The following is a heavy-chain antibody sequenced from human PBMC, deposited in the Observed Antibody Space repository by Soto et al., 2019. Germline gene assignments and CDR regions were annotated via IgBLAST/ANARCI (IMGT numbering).Heavy chain of an antibody. CDR2: IYYSGST. J-gene: IGHJ3*02. CDR1: GGSISSSSYY. Sequence: SETLSLTCTVSGGSISSSSYYWGWIRQPPGKGLEWIGSIYYSGSTYYNPSLKSRVTISVDTSKNQFSLKLSSVTAADTAVYYCARTNGSGSYYRLEPGAFDIWGQGTMVTVS. D-gene: IGHD3-10*01. V-gene: IGHV4-39*01. CDR3: ARTNGSGSYYRLEPGAFDI.